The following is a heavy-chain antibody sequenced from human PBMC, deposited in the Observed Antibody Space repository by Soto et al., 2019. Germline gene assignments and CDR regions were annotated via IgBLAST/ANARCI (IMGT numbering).Heavy chain of an antibody. CDR2: ISSSSSYI. V-gene: IGHV3-21*01. CDR1: GVTFSSYS. Sequence: PGGSLRLSCAASGVTFSSYSMNWVRQAPGKGLEWVSSISSSSSYIYYADSVKGRFTISRDNAKNSLYLQMNSLRAEDTAVYYCARAITVTTAFDLWGRGTLVTVSS. CDR3: ARAITVTTAFDL. J-gene: IGHJ2*01. D-gene: IGHD4-17*01.